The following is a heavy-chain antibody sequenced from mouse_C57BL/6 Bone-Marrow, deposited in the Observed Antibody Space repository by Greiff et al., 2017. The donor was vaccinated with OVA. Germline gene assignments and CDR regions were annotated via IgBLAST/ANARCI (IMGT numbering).Heavy chain of an antibody. D-gene: IGHD4-1*01. CDR2: IHPNSGST. V-gene: IGHV1-64*01. CDR1: GYTFTSYW. Sequence: QVQLQQPGAELVKPGASVKLSCKASGYTFTSYWMHWVKQRPGQGLEWIGLIHPNSGSTNYNEKFKSKATLTVDNSSSTAYMQLSSLTSEDAAVYYCAKLGRFAYWGQGTLVTVSA. J-gene: IGHJ3*01. CDR3: AKLGRFAY.